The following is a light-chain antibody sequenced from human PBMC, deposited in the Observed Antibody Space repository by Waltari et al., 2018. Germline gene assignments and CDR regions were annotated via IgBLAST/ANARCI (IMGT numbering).Light chain of an antibody. V-gene: IGLV2-14*03. Sequence: QSALTQPASVSGSPGPSLTIPCPGTSSDVGCSNYVSWYQQHPGNAPKLMISDVSNRPSGVSNRFSGSKSGNTASLTISGLQAEDEADYYCSSYISSSTLELFGGGTSLTVL. CDR2: DVS. J-gene: IGLJ2*01. CDR1: SSDVGCSNY. CDR3: SSYISSSTLEL.